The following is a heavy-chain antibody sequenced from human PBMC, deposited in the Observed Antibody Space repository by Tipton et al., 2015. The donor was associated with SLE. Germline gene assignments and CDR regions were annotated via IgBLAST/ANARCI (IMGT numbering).Heavy chain of an antibody. V-gene: IGHV4-34*01. D-gene: IGHD2-21*01. CDR3: ARCGGGYGMDV. CDR2: INHSGST. J-gene: IGHJ6*02. CDR1: GASFSGYY. Sequence: TLSLTCAVYGASFSGYYWSWIRQPPGKGLEWIGEINHSGSTNYNPSLMSRVTISVDTSKNQFTLKLNSVTTADTAVYYCARCGGGYGMDVWGQGTTVTVSS.